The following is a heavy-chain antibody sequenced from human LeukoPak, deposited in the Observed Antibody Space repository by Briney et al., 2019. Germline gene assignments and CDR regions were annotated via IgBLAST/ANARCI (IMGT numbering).Heavy chain of an antibody. CDR1: GFTFSSYA. CDR3: ARDQRVVLDY. D-gene: IGHD2-2*01. Sequence: GRSLRLSCAASGFTFSSYAMHWVRQAPGKGLEWVAVISYDGSNKYYADSVKGRFTISRDNSKNTLYLQMNSLRAEDTAVYYCARDQRVVLDYWGRGTLVTVSS. CDR2: ISYDGSNK. V-gene: IGHV3-30*01. J-gene: IGHJ4*02.